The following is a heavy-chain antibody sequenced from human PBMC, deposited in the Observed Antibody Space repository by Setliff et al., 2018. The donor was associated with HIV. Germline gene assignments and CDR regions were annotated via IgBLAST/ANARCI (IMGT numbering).Heavy chain of an antibody. Sequence: LSLTCRVSGGSISSYHWSWIRQPPGKGLEWIGHIYKSGSANYSPSLKGRVTISADTPRNQSSLKLTSVTAADTAIYYCGRLSDTAMASFDSWGQGTLVTVSS. CDR1: GGSISSYH. V-gene: IGHV4-4*08. CDR2: IYKSGSA. D-gene: IGHD5-18*01. J-gene: IGHJ4*02. CDR3: GRLSDTAMASFDS.